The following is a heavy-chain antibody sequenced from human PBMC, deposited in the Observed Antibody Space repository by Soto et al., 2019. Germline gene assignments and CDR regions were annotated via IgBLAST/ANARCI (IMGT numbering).Heavy chain of an antibody. CDR1: GFSLSTTSVG. D-gene: IGHD1-26*01. V-gene: IGHV2-5*02. CDR2: IYWDDDK. CDR3: ALSGGSESHYVADAFHV. J-gene: IGHJ3*01. Sequence: QITLKESGPTLVKPTQTLTLTCTFSGFSLSTTSVGVGWIRQPPGKALEWLALIYWDDDKRYNPSLKSRLTITKDTSKSQVVLTMTNMDPVDTATYHCALSGGSESHYVADAFHVSGQGTMVTVSS.